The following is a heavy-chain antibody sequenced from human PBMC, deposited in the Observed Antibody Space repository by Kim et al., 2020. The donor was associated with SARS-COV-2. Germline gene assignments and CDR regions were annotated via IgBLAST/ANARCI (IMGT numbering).Heavy chain of an antibody. CDR2: ISSSSSTI. V-gene: IGHV3-48*04. J-gene: IGHJ6*01. CDR1: GFTFSSYS. CDR3: ARDRKWGLLHYFYGMDV. Sequence: GGSLRLSCAASGFTFSSYSMNWVRQAPGKGLEWVSYISSSSSTIYYADSVKGRFTISRENAKNSLYLQMNSLRAEDTAVYYCARDRKWGLLHYFYGMDVWEQGTNVSVFS. D-gene: IGHD1-26*01.